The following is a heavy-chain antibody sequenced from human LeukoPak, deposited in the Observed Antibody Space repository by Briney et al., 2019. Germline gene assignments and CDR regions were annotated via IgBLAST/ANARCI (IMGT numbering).Heavy chain of an antibody. D-gene: IGHD3-10*01. CDR2: IYYNGNT. V-gene: IGHV4-39*07. CDR3: ALWFGEVSSDY. CDR1: GGSISGSSYY. Sequence: YPSETLSLTCTVSGGSISGSSYYCYWIRQPPGKGLEWVGSIYYNGNTHYNPSLKSRVTISADTSKTQFYLNLTSVTAADTAVYYCALWFGEVSSDYWGQGNLVTV. J-gene: IGHJ4*02.